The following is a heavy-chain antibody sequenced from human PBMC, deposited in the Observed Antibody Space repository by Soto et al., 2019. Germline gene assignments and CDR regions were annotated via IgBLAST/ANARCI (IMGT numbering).Heavy chain of an antibody. CDR1: GGSFSGYH. D-gene: IGHD6-19*01. CDR3: ARRFLYSSGYLGFDP. J-gene: IGHJ5*02. Sequence: QVQLQQWGAGLLKPSETLSLTCAVYGGSFSGYHWSWIRQPPGKGLEWIGEINRGGSTYYNPSLKSRVTMSVDPSTNQFSVKLSSVTASDTAVYYCARRFLYSSGYLGFDPWGQGILVTVSS. CDR2: INRGGST. V-gene: IGHV4-34*01.